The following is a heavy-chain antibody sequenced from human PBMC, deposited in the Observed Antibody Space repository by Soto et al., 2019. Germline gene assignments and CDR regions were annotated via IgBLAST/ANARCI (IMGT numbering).Heavy chain of an antibody. CDR3: ARDLSYYDSSGYYYTNWFDP. V-gene: IGHV4-59*13. Sequence: SETLSLTCTVSGGSISSYYWSWIRQPPGKGLEWIGYIHYSGSTNYNPSLKSRVTISVDTSKNQFSLKLSSVTAADTAVYYCARDLSYYDSSGYYYTNWFDPWGQGTLVTVSS. CDR2: IHYSGST. J-gene: IGHJ5*02. D-gene: IGHD3-22*01. CDR1: GGSISSYY.